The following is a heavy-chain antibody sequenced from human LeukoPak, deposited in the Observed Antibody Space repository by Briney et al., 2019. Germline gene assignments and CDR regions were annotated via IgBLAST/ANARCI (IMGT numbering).Heavy chain of an antibody. Sequence: GGSLRLSCVASGFTFSNYWMHWVRQPPGKGLVWVSRIYVDGRTTNYADSVKGRFTISRDNAENTVYLEMNSLSVEDTATYYCIRDFRSADLWGQGTLVTVTS. CDR2: IYVDGRTT. J-gene: IGHJ5*02. CDR3: IRDFRSADL. V-gene: IGHV3-74*01. CDR1: GFTFSNYW.